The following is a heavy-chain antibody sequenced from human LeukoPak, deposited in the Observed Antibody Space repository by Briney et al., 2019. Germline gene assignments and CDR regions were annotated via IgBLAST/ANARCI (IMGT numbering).Heavy chain of an antibody. V-gene: IGHV4-4*09. CDR3: ARLQSKTTVVPYFDY. J-gene: IGHJ4*02. Sequence: SETLSLTCTVSGGSISSYYWSWIRQPPGKGLEWIGYIYTSGSTNYNPSLKSRVTISVDTYKNQFSLKLSSVTAADTAVYYCARLQSKTTVVPYFDYWGQGTLVSVSS. CDR2: IYTSGST. D-gene: IGHD4-23*01. CDR1: GGSISSYY.